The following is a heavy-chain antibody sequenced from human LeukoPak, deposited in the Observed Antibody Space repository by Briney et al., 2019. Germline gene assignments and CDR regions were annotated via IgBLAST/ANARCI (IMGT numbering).Heavy chain of an antibody. CDR2: ISGSGGST. J-gene: IGHJ6*02. V-gene: IGHV3-23*01. CDR3: AKSGSAHSKYYYYGMDV. Sequence: GGSLRLSCAASGFTFSSYAMSWVRQAPGKGLEWVSAISGSGGSTYYADSVKGRFTISRDNSKNTLYLQMNSLRAEDTAVYYCAKSGSAHSKYYYYGMDVWGQGTMVTDSS. D-gene: IGHD6-13*01. CDR1: GFTFSSYA.